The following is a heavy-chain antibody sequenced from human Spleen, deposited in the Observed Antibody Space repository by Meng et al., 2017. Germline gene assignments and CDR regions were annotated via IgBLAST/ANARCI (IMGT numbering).Heavy chain of an antibody. CDR1: GGTFSSYA. J-gene: IGHJ4*02. Sequence: VQVVQAGAEVRMPGPSVKAPCKASGGTFSSYAISWVRQAPGQGLEWMGGIIPIFGTANYAQKFQGRVTITTDESTSTAYMELSSLRSEDTAVYYCASFGGCSGGSCYARGSPYYFDYWGQGTLVTVSS. CDR2: IIPIFGTA. D-gene: IGHD2-15*01. V-gene: IGHV1-69*05. CDR3: ASFGGCSGGSCYARGSPYYFDY.